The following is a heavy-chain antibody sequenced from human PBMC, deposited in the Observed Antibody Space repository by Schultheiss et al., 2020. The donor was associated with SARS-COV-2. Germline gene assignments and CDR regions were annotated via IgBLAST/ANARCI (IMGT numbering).Heavy chain of an antibody. J-gene: IGHJ5*02. CDR1: GGSISSSSYY. D-gene: IGHD2-15*01. Sequence: SETLSLTCTVSGGSISSSSYYWGWIRQPPGKGLEWIGSIYYSGSTYYNPSLKSRVTISVDTSKNQFSLKLSSVTAADTAVYYCARGRRGYCSGGSCYTNWFDPWGQGTLVTVSS. CDR3: ARGRRGYCSGGSCYTNWFDP. V-gene: IGHV4-39*07. CDR2: IYYSGST.